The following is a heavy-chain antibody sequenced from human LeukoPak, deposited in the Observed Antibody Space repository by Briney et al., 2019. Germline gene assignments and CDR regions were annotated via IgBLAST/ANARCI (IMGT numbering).Heavy chain of an antibody. J-gene: IGHJ4*02. Sequence: SETLSLTCTVSGGSISSYYWSWIRQPPGKGLEWIGYIYYSGSTNYNPSLKSRVTISVDTSKNQFSLKLSSVTAADTAVYYCARVSMGYYYDSSGYFDYWGQGTLVTVSS. D-gene: IGHD3-22*01. CDR1: GGSISSYY. CDR3: ARVSMGYYYDSSGYFDY. CDR2: IYYSGST. V-gene: IGHV4-59*01.